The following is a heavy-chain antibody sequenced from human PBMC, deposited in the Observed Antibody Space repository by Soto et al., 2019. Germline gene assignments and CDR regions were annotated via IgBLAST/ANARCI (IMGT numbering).Heavy chain of an antibody. V-gene: IGHV4-34*01. J-gene: IGHJ5*02. CDR1: GGTFSGYY. Sequence: PSETLSLTCAVYGGTFSGYYWSWIRQPPGKGLEWIGEINHSGSTNYNPSLKSRVTISVDTSKNQFSLKLSSVTAADTAVYYCARWRREIAAAGPDNWFAPWGQGTLVTVPS. CDR3: ARWRREIAAAGPDNWFAP. CDR2: INHSGST. D-gene: IGHD6-13*01.